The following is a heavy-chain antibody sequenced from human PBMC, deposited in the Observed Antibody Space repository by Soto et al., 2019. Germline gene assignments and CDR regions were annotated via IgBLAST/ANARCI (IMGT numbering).Heavy chain of an antibody. CDR2: VLGGGGST. V-gene: IGHV3-23*01. CDR1: GLTFSSYA. Sequence: PGGSLRPSCSASGLTFSSYAMSWVRQTPGKGLEWVSGVLGGGGSTFYADSVKGRFTISRDNSKNTLYVQMNSLRAEDTAIYYCARKGPPPADIDTWAQGTTVPVSS. J-gene: IGHJ5*02. D-gene: IGHD3-22*01. CDR3: ARKGPPPADIDT.